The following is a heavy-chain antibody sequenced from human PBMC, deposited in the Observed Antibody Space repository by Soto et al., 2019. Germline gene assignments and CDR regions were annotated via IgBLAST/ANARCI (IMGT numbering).Heavy chain of an antibody. Sequence: GGSLRLSCAASGFSFSDYAMSWVRQAPGKGLEWVSVISESGGSAHYGDSVRGRFTVSRDNSKNSLSLRMNSLRDEDTAVYFCAKRSPYSSGWYSPIFDYWGQGALVTVS. CDR2: ISESGGSA. CDR3: AKRSPYSSGWYSPIFDY. V-gene: IGHV3-23*01. D-gene: IGHD6-13*01. J-gene: IGHJ4*02. CDR1: GFSFSDYA.